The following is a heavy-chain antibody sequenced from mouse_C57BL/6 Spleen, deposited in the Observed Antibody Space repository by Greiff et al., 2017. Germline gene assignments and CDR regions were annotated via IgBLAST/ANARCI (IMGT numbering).Heavy chain of an antibody. V-gene: IGHV2-9-1*01. J-gene: IGHJ4*01. Sequence: VQGVESGPGLVAPSQSLSITCTVSGFSLTSYAISWVRQPPGKGLEWLGVIWTGGGTNYNSALKSRLSISKDNSKSQVFLKMNSLQTDDTARYYCARNRDYGNYDYYAMDYWGQGTSVTVSS. D-gene: IGHD2-1*01. CDR2: IWTGGGT. CDR1: GFSLTSYA. CDR3: ARNRDYGNYDYYAMDY.